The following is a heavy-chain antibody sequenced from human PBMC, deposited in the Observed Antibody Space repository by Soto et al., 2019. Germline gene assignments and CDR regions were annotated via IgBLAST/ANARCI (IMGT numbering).Heavy chain of an antibody. CDR3: AREEGIAAAGSRAMFY. Sequence: HPGGSLRLSCAASGFTVSSNYMSWVRHAPGKGLEWVSVIYSGGSTYYADSVKGRFTISRDNSKNTLYLQMNSLRAEDTAVYYCAREEGIAAAGSRAMFYWGQGTLVTVSS. CDR1: GFTVSSNY. CDR2: IYSGGST. V-gene: IGHV3-53*01. J-gene: IGHJ4*02. D-gene: IGHD6-13*01.